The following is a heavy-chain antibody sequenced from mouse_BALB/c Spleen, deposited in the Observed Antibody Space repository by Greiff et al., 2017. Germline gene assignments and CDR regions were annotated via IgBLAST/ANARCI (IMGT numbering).Heavy chain of an antibody. CDR1: GYSITSDYA. D-gene: IGHD1-1*01. Sequence: EVKLMESGPGLVKPSQSLSLTCTVTGYSITSDYAWNWIRQFPGNKLEWMGYISYSGSTSYNPSLKSRISITRDTSKNQFFLQLNSVTTEDTATYYCARGLITTVPFAYWGQGTLVTVSA. CDR2: ISYSGST. J-gene: IGHJ3*01. V-gene: IGHV3-2*02. CDR3: ARGLITTVPFAY.